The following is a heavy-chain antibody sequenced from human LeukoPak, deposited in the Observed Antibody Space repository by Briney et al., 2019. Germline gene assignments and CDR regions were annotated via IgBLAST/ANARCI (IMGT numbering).Heavy chain of an antibody. Sequence: ASVKVSYKASGYTFTNYYIHWVRQAPGQGLEWMGIINPSGGTTTYAQKFQGRVTVTRDTSTSTVYMELSSLRSEDTAVYFCGRAETYSSHYMDVWGKGTMVTVSS. D-gene: IGHD1-26*01. CDR1: GYTFTNYY. J-gene: IGHJ6*03. CDR2: INPSGGTT. V-gene: IGHV1-46*03. CDR3: GRAETYSSHYMDV.